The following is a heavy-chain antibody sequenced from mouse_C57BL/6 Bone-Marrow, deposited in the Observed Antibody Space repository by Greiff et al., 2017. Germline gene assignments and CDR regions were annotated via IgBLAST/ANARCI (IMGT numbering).Heavy chain of an antibody. Sequence: QVQLQQPGAELVMPGASVKLSCKASGYTFTSYWMHWVKQRPGQGLEWIGEIDPSDSYTNYNQKFKGKSTLTVDKSSSTAYLQLSSLTSEDSAVYDGARHASYVPFRYWGQGTTLTVSA. CDR3: ARHASYVPFRY. D-gene: IGHD6-1*01. V-gene: IGHV1-69*01. J-gene: IGHJ2*01. CDR2: IDPSDSYT. CDR1: GYTFTSYW.